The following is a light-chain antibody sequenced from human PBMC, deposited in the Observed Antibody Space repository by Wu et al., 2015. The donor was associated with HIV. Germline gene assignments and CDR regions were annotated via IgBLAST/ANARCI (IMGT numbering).Light chain of an antibody. V-gene: IGKV3-20*01. CDR1: QVVISRY. CDR2: GAS. Sequence: EIVLTQSPGTLALSPGERVTLSCRASQVVISRYVAWYQLKPGLPPRLLIYGASSRATDIPDRFSGSGSGTDFTLTITRLEAEDSAVYFCQQYDSSVTFGGGPRW. J-gene: IGKJ4*01. CDR3: QQYDSSVT.